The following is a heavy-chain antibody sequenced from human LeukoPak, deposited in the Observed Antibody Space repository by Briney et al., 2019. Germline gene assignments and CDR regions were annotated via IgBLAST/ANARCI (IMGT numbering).Heavy chain of an antibody. Sequence: EASVKVSCKASGYTFTSYGINWVRQAPGQGLEWVGWISAYSGNTNYAQKLQGRVTMTRNTSISTAYMELSSLRSEDTAVYYCARGLRKRNYYYYMDVWGKGTTVTTSS. CDR2: ISAYSGNT. J-gene: IGHJ6*03. D-gene: IGHD1-1*01. CDR1: GYTFTSYG. V-gene: IGHV1-18*01. CDR3: ARGLRKRNYYYYMDV.